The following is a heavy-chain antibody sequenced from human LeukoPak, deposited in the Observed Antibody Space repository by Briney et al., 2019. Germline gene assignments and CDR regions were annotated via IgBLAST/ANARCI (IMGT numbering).Heavy chain of an antibody. CDR1: GGSISSYY. CDR3: ARDKVAVASTGWFDP. V-gene: IGHV4-59*01. Sequence: SETLSLTCTVSGGSISSYYWSWIRQPPGKGLEWIGYIYYSGSTNYNPSLKSRVTISVDTSKNQFSLKLSSVTAADTAVYYCARDKVAVASTGWFDPWGQGTLVTVSS. D-gene: IGHD6-19*01. CDR2: IYYSGST. J-gene: IGHJ5*02.